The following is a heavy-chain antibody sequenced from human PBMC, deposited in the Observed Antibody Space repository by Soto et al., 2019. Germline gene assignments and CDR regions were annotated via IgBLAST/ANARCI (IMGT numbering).Heavy chain of an antibody. Sequence: GASVKVSCKASGYTFTSYAMHWVRQAPGQRLEWMGWINAGNGNTKYSQKLQGRVTITRDTSASTAYMELSSLRSEDTAVYYCARESDNYYYYGMDVWGQGTTVTVSS. J-gene: IGHJ6*02. CDR2: INAGNGNT. CDR3: ARESDNYYYYGMDV. CDR1: GYTFTSYA. V-gene: IGHV1-3*01.